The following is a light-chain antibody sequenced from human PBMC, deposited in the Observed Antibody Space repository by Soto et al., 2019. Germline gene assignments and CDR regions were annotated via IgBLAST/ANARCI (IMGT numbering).Light chain of an antibody. J-gene: IGKJ4*01. Sequence: EIVMTQSPATLSVSPGERATLSCRASQSISSNLAWYQQKPDQAPRLLIYGASTRATGIPARFSGSGSGTDFTLTISSLQSEDFAVYYCQQYNNWSPLTFGGGTKVEIK. CDR2: GAS. CDR3: QQYNNWSPLT. CDR1: QSISSN. V-gene: IGKV3-15*01.